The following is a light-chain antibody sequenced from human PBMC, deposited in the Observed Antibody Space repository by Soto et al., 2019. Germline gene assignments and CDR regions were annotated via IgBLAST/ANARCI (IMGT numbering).Light chain of an antibody. Sequence: QSVLTQPASVSGSPGQSITISCTGTSNDVGGYKYVSWHQQHPGKAPKLMIYEVSNRPSGVSTRFSASRSGNTASLTISGLQAEDEADYYCSAYTSIKEVFGGGTKL. CDR2: EVS. J-gene: IGLJ2*01. V-gene: IGLV2-14*01. CDR3: SAYTSIKEV. CDR1: SNDVGGYKY.